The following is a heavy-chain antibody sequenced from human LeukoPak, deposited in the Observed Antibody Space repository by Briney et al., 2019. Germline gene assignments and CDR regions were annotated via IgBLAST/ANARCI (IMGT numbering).Heavy chain of an antibody. CDR3: VRLSTSVAGADY. CDR1: GSIFSSSW. V-gene: IGHV3-7*01. CDR2: IKKDGSEK. D-gene: IGHD6-19*01. J-gene: IGHJ4*02. Sequence: PGGSLRLSCAVSGSIFSSSWMSWVRQAPGKGLEWVANIKKDGSEKYYVDSVKGRFTISRDNAKNSLYLQMDSLRVEDTAVCYCVRLSTSVAGADYWGQGTLGNVPS.